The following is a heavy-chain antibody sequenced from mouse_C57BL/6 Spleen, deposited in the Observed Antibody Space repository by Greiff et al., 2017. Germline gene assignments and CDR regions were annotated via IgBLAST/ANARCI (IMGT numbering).Heavy chain of an antibody. CDR1: GFTFSSYA. CDR2: ISDGGSYT. V-gene: IGHV5-4*01. D-gene: IGHD1-1*01. J-gene: IGHJ1*03. Sequence: DVQLVESGGGLVKPGGSLKLSCAASGFTFSSYAMSWVRQTPEKRLEWVATISDGGSYTYYPDNVKGRFTISRDNAKNNLYLQMSHLKSEDTAMYYCASTVVERDWYFDVWGTGTTVTVSS. CDR3: ASTVVERDWYFDV.